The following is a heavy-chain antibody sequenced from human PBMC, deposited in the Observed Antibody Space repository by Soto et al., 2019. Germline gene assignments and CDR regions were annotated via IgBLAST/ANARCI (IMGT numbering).Heavy chain of an antibody. Sequence: ASVKVSCKASGYTFTSYGISLVRQAPGQGLEWVGWISAYNGNSNYAQKYHGRVTMTTDTSTNTAYMEMSSLRSDDTAVYYCARIADCSTTSCSFPSRFHIRGYYYYYGLDVWGQGTTVTV. J-gene: IGHJ6*02. CDR3: ARIADCSTTSCSFPSRFHIRGYYYYYGLDV. CDR2: ISAYNGNS. V-gene: IGHV1-18*01. CDR1: GYTFTSYG. D-gene: IGHD2-2*01.